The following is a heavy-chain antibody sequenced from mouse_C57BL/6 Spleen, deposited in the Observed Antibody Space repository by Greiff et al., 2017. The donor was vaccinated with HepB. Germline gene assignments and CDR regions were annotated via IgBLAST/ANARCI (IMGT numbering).Heavy chain of an antibody. CDR3: ARSLRGFYAMDY. Sequence: QVQLKQPGTELVKPGASVKLSCKASGYTFTSYWMHWVKQRPGQGLEWIGNINPSNGGTNYNEKFKSKATLTVDKSSSTAYMQLSSLTSEDSAVYYCARSLRGFYAMDYWGQGTSVTVSS. D-gene: IGHD1-1*01. CDR1: GYTFTSYW. J-gene: IGHJ4*01. V-gene: IGHV1-53*01. CDR2: INPSNGGT.